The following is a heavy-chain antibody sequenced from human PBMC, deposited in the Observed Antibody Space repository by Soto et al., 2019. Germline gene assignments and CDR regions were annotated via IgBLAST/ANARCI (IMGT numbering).Heavy chain of an antibody. CDR2: ISYDGSHK. V-gene: IGHV3-30*18. D-gene: IGHD4-4*01. Sequence: QVQLVESGGGVVQPGRSLRLSCAASGFTFNNHGMHWVRQAPGKGLVWVTVISYDGSHKYYADSVKGRFTISRDNSKNTLYLQMNSLRDEDTAVYYCAKRRGDHSNYSWGIDVWGQGTTVTVSS. CDR3: AKRRGDHSNYSWGIDV. CDR1: GFTFNNHG. J-gene: IGHJ6*02.